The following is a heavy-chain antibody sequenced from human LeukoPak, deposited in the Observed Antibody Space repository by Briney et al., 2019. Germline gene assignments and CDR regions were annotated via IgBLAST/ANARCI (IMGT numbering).Heavy chain of an antibody. CDR3: ARVLSGSWDWFDP. J-gene: IGHJ5*02. CDR1: GFTVSSNY. D-gene: IGHD3-22*01. Sequence: PGGSLRLSCAASGFTVSSNYMSWVRQAPGKELEWVSIIYSSGSTYYADSVKGRFTISRDNAMNTVYLQMNSLRAEDTAVYYCARVLSGSWDWFDPWGQGTLVTVSS. CDR2: IYSSGST. V-gene: IGHV3-53*01.